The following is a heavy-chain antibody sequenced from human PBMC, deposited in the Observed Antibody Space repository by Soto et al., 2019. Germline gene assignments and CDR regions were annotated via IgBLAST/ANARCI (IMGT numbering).Heavy chain of an antibody. Sequence: ASVEVSCKASGYTFTSYYMHWVLQAPGQGLEWMGIINPSGGSTSYAQKFQGRVTMTRDTSTSTVYMELSSLRSEDTAVYYCARGRRAGPFDYWGQGTLVTVSS. CDR1: GYTFTSYY. V-gene: IGHV1-46*01. CDR3: ARGRRAGPFDY. CDR2: INPSGGST. J-gene: IGHJ4*02.